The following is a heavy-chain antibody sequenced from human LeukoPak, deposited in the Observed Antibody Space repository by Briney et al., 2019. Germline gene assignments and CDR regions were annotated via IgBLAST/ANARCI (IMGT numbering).Heavy chain of an antibody. CDR1: GFLFSSYS. J-gene: IGHJ4*02. V-gene: IGHV3-21*01. Sequence: PGGSLRLSCGPAGFLFSSYSMNWVRQAPGEGLEWVSSISRSDNYVYYADSTKGRFTISRDNTMNLVYLQLNSLRVEDTAVYFCARDAGRGGWTGRPRRPHYFDYWGQGILVTVSS. CDR3: ARDAGRGGWTGRPRRPHYFDY. D-gene: IGHD6-19*01. CDR2: ISRSDNYV.